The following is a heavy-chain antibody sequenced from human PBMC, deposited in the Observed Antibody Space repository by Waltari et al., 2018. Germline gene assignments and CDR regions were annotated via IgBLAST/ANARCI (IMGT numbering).Heavy chain of an antibody. CDR3: SRQVLGYCTSAACRRLES. J-gene: IGHJ4*02. Sequence: QVQLQESGAGLVKSSETLSLTCDVSGYAVNSGFYWGWIRQAPGKGLEWVATIYHDGTIFYNPSLKSRLSVSMDTSKNQISLTLKSVTAADTALYYCSRQVLGYCTSAACRRLESWGQGTLVTVSS. CDR1: GYAVNSGFY. CDR2: IYHDGTI. V-gene: IGHV4-38-2*01. D-gene: IGHD2-2*03.